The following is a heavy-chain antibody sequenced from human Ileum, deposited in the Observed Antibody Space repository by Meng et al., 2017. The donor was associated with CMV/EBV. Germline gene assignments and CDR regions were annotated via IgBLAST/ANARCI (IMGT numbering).Heavy chain of an antibody. J-gene: IGHJ2*01. Sequence: LQEQGPGTVKPSQTLSLTGAISGDSVSSTGASWNWIRQSPSRGLEWLGKTYYRSKWYNDYAPSVKSRITVKPDTSKNQFSLQLNSVTPEDTAVYYCARENGYEWYFDFWGRGTLVTVSS. CDR2: TYYRSKWYN. D-gene: IGHD6-13*01. V-gene: IGHV6-1*01. CDR1: GDSVSSTGAS. CDR3: ARENGYEWYFDF.